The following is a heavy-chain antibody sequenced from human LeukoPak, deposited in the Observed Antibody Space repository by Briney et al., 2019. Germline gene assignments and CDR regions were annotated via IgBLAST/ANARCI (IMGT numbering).Heavy chain of an antibody. V-gene: IGHV4-31*03. D-gene: IGHD6-19*01. CDR1: GGSISSGGYY. J-gene: IGHJ4*02. Sequence: SETLSLTCTVSGGSISSGGYYWSWVRQHPGKGLEWIGYIYYSGSTYYNPSLKSRVTISVDTSKNQFSLKLSSVTAADTAVYYCARGYSSGLDYWGQGTLVTVSS. CDR3: ARGYSSGLDY. CDR2: IYYSGST.